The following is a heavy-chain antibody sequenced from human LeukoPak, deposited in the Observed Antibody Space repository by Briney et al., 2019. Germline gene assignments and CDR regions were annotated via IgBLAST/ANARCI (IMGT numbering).Heavy chain of an antibody. CDR2: IGDSGAST. CDR3: AKEFVPGRGSYYLFDY. D-gene: IGHD1-26*01. CDR1: GFTFSSYT. J-gene: IGHJ4*02. Sequence: GGSLRLSCAASGFTFSSYTMSWVRQAPGKGLEWVSAIGDSGASTYYADSVKGRFTISRDNSKNTLYLQMNSLRAEDTAVYYCAKEFVPGRGSYYLFDYWGQGTLVTVSS. V-gene: IGHV3-23*01.